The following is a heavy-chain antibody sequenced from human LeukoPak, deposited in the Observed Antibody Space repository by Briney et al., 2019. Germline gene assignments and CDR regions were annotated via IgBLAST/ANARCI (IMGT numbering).Heavy chain of an antibody. CDR3: AKQLGYCSDGSCYFPY. CDR2: ISNNGGYT. D-gene: IGHD2-15*01. J-gene: IGHJ4*02. V-gene: IGHV3-23*01. Sequence: GGSLRLSCAASGFTFSSTSMSWVRQAPGKGLEWVSAISNNGGYTYYADSVQGRFTISRDNSKSTLCLQMNSLRAEDTAVYYCAKQLGYCSDGSCYFPYWGQGTLVTVSS. CDR1: GFTFSSTS.